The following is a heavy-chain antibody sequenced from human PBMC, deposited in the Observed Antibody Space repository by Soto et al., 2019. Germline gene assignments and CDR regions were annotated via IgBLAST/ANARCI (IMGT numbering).Heavy chain of an antibody. J-gene: IGHJ3*02. CDR3: QRSPPYSTGRKKPHNAYDI. CDR1: GFTFSSYS. V-gene: IGHV3-21*01. CDR2: ISSSSSYI. Sequence: GGSLRRSCAASGFTFSSYSMNWVRQAPGKGLEWVSSISSSSSYIYYADSVKGRFTISRENAKNSLYLQMNSLSAEDTAVYYCQRSPPYSTGRKKPHNAYDILREGTMFT. D-gene: IGHD6-19*01.